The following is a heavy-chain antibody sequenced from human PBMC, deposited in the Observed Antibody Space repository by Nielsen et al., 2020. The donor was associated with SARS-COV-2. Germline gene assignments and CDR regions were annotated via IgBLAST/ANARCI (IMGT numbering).Heavy chain of an antibody. CDR1: GFTFSSYG. CDR2: IWYDGSNK. V-gene: IGHV3-33*01. Sequence: GESLKISCAASGFTFSSYGMHWVRQAPGKGLEWVAVIWYDGSNKYYADSVKGRFTISRDNSKNTLYLQMNSLRAEDTAVYYCAGDLRFGELPYDIWGQGTMVTVSS. CDR3: AGDLRFGELPYDI. D-gene: IGHD3-10*01. J-gene: IGHJ3*02.